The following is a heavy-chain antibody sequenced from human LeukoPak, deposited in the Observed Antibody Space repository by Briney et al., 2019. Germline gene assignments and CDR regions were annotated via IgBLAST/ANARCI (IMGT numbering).Heavy chain of an antibody. V-gene: IGHV3-74*01. CDR3: ARVDYEGRFDY. D-gene: IGHD3-22*01. CDR2: INSDGSST. Sequence: PGGSLRLSCAASGFTFSSYWMHWVRQAPGKGLVWVSRINSDGSSTSYADSVEGRFTISRDNAKNTLYLQMNSLRAEDTAVYYCARVDYEGRFDYWGQGTLVTVSS. CDR1: GFTFSSYW. J-gene: IGHJ4*02.